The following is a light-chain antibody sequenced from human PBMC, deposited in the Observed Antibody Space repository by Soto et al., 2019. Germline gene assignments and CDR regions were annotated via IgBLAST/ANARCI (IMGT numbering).Light chain of an antibody. J-gene: IGKJ4*02. CDR2: EAL. V-gene: IGKV3-11*01. Sequence: PGERATLSCRASRSISTYLAWYQQKPGQAPRLLIYEALNRATGIPARFSGSGSGTDFTLTISSLEPEDFAVYYCQQRNNWLLTFGGGTKVDIK. CDR1: RSISTY. CDR3: QQRNNWLLT.